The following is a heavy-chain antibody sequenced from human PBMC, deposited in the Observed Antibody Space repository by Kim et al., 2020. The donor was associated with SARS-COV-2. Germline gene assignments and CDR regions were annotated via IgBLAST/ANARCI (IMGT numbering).Heavy chain of an antibody. Sequence: ASVKVSCKVSGHTLTDLSMHWVRQAPGKGLEWMGGFAPENAERIYGEKFQGRVTMTEDTSRDTAYMELRSLRSEDTAVYYCATVFAALVVLPPTKPDAYDIWGQGTKVTVSS. CDR3: ATVFAALVVLPPTKPDAYDI. CDR1: GHTLTDLS. D-gene: IGHD2-2*02. J-gene: IGHJ3*02. V-gene: IGHV1-24*01. CDR2: FAPENAER.